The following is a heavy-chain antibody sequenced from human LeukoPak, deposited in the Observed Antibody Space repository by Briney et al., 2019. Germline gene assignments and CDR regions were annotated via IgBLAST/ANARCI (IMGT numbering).Heavy chain of an antibody. Sequence: PGGSLRLSCAASGFTFSDYYMSWIRQTPGKGLEWVSYISSSGSTIYYANSVKGRFTISRDNAKNSLYLQMNSLRADDTAVYYCARLDASGLDYWGQGTLVTVSS. D-gene: IGHD6-19*01. CDR2: ISSSGSTI. V-gene: IGHV3-11*04. CDR1: GFTFSDYY. CDR3: ARLDASGLDY. J-gene: IGHJ4*02.